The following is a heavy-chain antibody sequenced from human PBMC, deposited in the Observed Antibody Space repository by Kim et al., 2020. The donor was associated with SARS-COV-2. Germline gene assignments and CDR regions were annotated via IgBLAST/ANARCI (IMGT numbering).Heavy chain of an antibody. CDR3: ARVFVGYSGSYFAAPFDY. Sequence: ASVKVSCKASGYTFTSYYMHWVRQAPGQGLEWMGIINPSGGSTSYAQKFQGRVTMTRDTSTSTVYMELSSLRSEDTAVYYCARVFVGYSGSYFAAPFDYWGQGTLVTVSS. V-gene: IGHV1-46*01. CDR2: INPSGGST. D-gene: IGHD1-26*01. CDR1: GYTFTSYY. J-gene: IGHJ4*02.